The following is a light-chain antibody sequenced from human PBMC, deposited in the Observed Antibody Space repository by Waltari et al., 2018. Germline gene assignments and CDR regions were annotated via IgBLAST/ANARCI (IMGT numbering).Light chain of an antibody. CDR3: CSYRSGSTAL. Sequence: QAALTKPPSVSQSLGQSLTISCTGTSSDDGGYNAVTWYQQHPGTAPRLLIYEVSKRHSGVSDRFSGSKSGNTASLTISGLQAEDEADYYCCSYRSGSTALFGGGTRLTVL. CDR1: SSDDGGYNA. V-gene: IGLV2-18*02. CDR2: EVS. J-gene: IGLJ2*01.